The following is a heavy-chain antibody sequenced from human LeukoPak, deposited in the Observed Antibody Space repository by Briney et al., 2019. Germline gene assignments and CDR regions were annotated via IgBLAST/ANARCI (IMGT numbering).Heavy chain of an antibody. V-gene: IGHV3-30-3*01. CDR2: ISYDGSNK. D-gene: IGHD2-2*01. J-gene: IGHJ6*02. CDR1: GFTFSSYA. CDR3: ANLPALGYYYYGMDV. Sequence: GGSLRLSCAASGFTFSSYAMPWVRQAPGKGLEWVAVISYDGSNKYYADSVKGRFTISRDNSKNTLYLQMNSLRAEDTAVYYCANLPALGYYYYGMDVWGQGTTVTVSS.